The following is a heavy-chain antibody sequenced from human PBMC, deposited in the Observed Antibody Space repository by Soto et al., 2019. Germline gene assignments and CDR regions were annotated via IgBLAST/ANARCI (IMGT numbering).Heavy chain of an antibody. CDR3: VKDDRILGRRYFDL. Sequence: EEQLLESGGGLIQPGGSLRLACAASGFTFSSYAMTWVRQAPGKGLEWVSSISFSDGGTYYADSVKGRLTISRDNSKHTLLLQMHCLSVEDTAVYYCVKDDRILGRRYFDLWGRGTLVTVSS. CDR2: ISFSDGGT. D-gene: IGHD2-15*01. V-gene: IGHV3-23*01. J-gene: IGHJ2*01. CDR1: GFTFSSYA.